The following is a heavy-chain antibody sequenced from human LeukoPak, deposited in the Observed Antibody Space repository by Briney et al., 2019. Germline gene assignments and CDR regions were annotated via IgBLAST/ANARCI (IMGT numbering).Heavy chain of an antibody. CDR3: ARHQGYPLYDYVWGSYLNWFDP. Sequence: PSETLSLTCTVSGGSISSSSYYWGWIRQPPGKGLEWIGSIYYSGSTYYNPSLKSRVTISVDTSKNQFSLKLSSVTAADTAVYYCARHQGYPLYDYVWGSYLNWFDPWGQGTLVTVSS. CDR2: IYYSGST. J-gene: IGHJ5*02. V-gene: IGHV4-39*01. D-gene: IGHD3-16*02. CDR1: GGSISSSSYY.